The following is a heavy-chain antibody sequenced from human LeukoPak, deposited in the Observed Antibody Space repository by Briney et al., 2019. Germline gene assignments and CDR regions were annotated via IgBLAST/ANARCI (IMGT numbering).Heavy chain of an antibody. CDR3: ARSAPYSGYERPFDY. Sequence: SETLSLTCAVSGGSISSGGYSWSWIRQPPGKGLEWIGYIYHSGSTYYNPSLKSRVTISVDRSKNQFSLKLSSVTAADTAVYYCARSAPYSGYERPFDYWGQGTLVTVSS. CDR1: GGSISSGGYS. J-gene: IGHJ4*02. D-gene: IGHD5-12*01. CDR2: IYHSGST. V-gene: IGHV4-30-2*01.